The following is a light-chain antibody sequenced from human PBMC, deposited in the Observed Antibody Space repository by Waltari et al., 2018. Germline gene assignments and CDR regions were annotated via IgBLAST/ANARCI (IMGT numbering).Light chain of an antibody. Sequence: QSVLTQPPSASGTPGQRVTISCSGSGSNIGSNCVYWYQQLPGPAPKLLIYRNNQRPSGVPDRSSGSKAGTAASLAISGLRSEDEADYYCAAWDDSLRGVVFGGGTKLTVL. CDR2: RNN. CDR3: AAWDDSLRGVV. V-gene: IGLV1-47*01. J-gene: IGLJ2*01. CDR1: GSNIGSNC.